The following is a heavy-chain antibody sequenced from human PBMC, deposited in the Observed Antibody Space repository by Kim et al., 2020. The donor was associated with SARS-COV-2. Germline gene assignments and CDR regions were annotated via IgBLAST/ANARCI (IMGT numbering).Heavy chain of an antibody. CDR3: ARTYYDFWSSESYDY. V-gene: IGHV4-4*02. D-gene: IGHD3-3*01. CDR1: GGSISSSNW. CDR2: IYHSGST. J-gene: IGHJ4*02. Sequence: SETLSLTCAVSGGSISSSNWWRWVRQPPGKVLEWIGEIYHSGSTNYNPSLKSRVTISVDKSKNQFSLKLSSVTAADTAVYYCARTYYDFWSSESYDYWGQGTLVTVSS.